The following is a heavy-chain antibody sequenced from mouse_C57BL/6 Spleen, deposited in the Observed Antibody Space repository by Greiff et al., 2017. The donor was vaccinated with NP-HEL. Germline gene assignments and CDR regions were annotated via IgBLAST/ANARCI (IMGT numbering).Heavy chain of an antibody. CDR2: IRSKSNNYAT. D-gene: IGHD2-4*01. CDR1: GFSFNTYA. Sequence: EVHLVESGGGLVQPKGSLKLSCAASGFSFNTYAMNWVRQAPGKGLEWVARIRSKSNNYATYYADSVKDRFTISRDDSESMLYLQMNNLKTEDTAMYYCVRHDYYDYAWFAYWGQGTLVTVSA. V-gene: IGHV10-1*01. CDR3: VRHDYYDYAWFAY. J-gene: IGHJ3*01.